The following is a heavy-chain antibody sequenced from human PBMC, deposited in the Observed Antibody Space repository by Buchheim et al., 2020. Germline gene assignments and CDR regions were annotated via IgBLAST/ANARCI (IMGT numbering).Heavy chain of an antibody. Sequence: VQLLESGGGVVQPGRSLRLSCAASGFTFSSYGMHWVRQAPGKGLEWVAVISYDGSNKYYADSVKGRFTISRDNSKNTLYLQMNSLRAEDTAVYYCAKEIVGATKDPMGVQHWGQGTL. CDR3: AKEIVGATKDPMGVQH. CDR2: ISYDGSNK. J-gene: IGHJ1*01. D-gene: IGHD1-26*01. CDR1: GFTFSSYG. V-gene: IGHV3-30*18.